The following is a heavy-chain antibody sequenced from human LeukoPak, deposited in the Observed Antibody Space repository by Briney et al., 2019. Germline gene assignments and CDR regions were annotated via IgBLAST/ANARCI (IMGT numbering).Heavy chain of an antibody. CDR1: GGSFSGYY. D-gene: IGHD4-23*01. CDR2: INHSGST. V-gene: IGHV4-34*01. CDR3: ARLGPYGGKPDYYYYYMDV. J-gene: IGHJ6*03. Sequence: PSETLSLTCAVYGGSFSGYYWSWIRQPPGKGLEWIGEINHSGSTNYNPSLKSRVTISVDTSKNQFSLKLSSVTAADTAVYYCARLGPYGGKPDYYYYYMDVWGKGTTVTVSS.